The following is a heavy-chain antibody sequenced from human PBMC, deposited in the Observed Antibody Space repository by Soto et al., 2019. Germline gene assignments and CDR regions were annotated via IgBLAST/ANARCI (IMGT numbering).Heavy chain of an antibody. D-gene: IGHD4-17*01. J-gene: IGHJ5*02. CDR2: IYWNDDK. CDR1: GFSLSTSGVG. CDR3: AHSDYGGNVNWFDP. V-gene: IGHV2-5*01. Sequence: SGPTLVNPTQTLTLTCTFSGFSLSTSGVGVGWNRQPPGKALEWLALIYWNDDKRYSPSLKSRLTITKDTSKNQVVLTMTNMDPVDTATXYCAHSDYGGNVNWFDPWGQGTLVTVSS.